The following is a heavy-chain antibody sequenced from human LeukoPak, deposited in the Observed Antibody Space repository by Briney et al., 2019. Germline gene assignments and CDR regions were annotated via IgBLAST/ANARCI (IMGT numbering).Heavy chain of an antibody. CDR3: ARSPFYYFDY. Sequence: GESLKISCKGSGYSFTNYWIGWVRQIPGKGLEWVGITHPGDSDTRYSPTFQGQATISIDKSISTAYLQWSSLKASDTAMYYCARSPFYYFDYWGQGTLVSVPS. J-gene: IGHJ4*02. V-gene: IGHV5-51*01. CDR2: THPGDSDT. D-gene: IGHD2-8*01. CDR1: GYSFTNYW.